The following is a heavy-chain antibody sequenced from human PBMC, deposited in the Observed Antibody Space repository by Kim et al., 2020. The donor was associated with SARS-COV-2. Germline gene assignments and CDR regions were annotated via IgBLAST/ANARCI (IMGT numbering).Heavy chain of an antibody. V-gene: IGHV4-31*02. J-gene: IGHJ5*02. Sequence: PTPKSRVTLSVDTSKSQFSLKLSSVTAADTAVYYCARALSAGATSYWFDPWGQGTLVTVSS. CDR3: ARALSAGATSYWFDP. D-gene: IGHD1-26*01.